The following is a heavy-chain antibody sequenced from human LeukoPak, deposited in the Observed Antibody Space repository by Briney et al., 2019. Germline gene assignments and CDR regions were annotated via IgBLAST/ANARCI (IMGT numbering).Heavy chain of an antibody. V-gene: IGHV1-2*02. Sequence: ASVKVSCKASGYTFTGYYLHWVRQAPGQGLEWMGWINPSSGGAKYAQNFQGRVIITTDTSISTAYMELSSLRSDDTAVYYCARSSPPTYYHFYYYKDVWGKGSTVTVSS. CDR3: ARSSPPTYYHFYYYKDV. D-gene: IGHD6-13*01. J-gene: IGHJ6*03. CDR1: GYTFTGYY. CDR2: INPSSGGA.